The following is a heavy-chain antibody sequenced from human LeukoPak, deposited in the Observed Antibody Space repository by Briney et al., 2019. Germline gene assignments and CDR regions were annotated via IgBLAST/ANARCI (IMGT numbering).Heavy chain of an antibody. CDR1: GFTFSNYG. V-gene: IGHV3-53*01. CDR2: IYSGGST. Sequence: LTGGSLRLSCAASGFTFSNYGMNWFRQAPGKGLEWVSVIYSGGSTYYADSVKGRFTISRDNSKNTLYLQMNSLRAEDTAVYYCARDRRYYDSSGAFDIWGQGTMVTVSS. CDR3: ARDRRYYDSSGAFDI. J-gene: IGHJ3*02. D-gene: IGHD3-22*01.